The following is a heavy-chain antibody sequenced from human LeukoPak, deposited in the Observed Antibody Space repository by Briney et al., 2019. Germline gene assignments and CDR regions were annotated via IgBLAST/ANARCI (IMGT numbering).Heavy chain of an antibody. CDR1: GFTFSSYS. CDR2: ISSSSSYI. CDR3: ARDIMVGATGGDY. Sequence: GGSLRLSCAASGFTFSSYSMNWVRQAPGKGLEWVSSISSSSSYIYYADSVKGRFTISRDNAKNSLYLQMNSLRAEDTAVYYCARDIMVGATGGDYWGQGTLVTVSS. D-gene: IGHD1-26*01. V-gene: IGHV3-21*01. J-gene: IGHJ4*02.